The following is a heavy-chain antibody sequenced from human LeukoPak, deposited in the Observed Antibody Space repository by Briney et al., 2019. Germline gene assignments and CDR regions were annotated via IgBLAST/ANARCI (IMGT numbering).Heavy chain of an antibody. CDR2: LYYGGST. CDR3: ARGAFLDY. CDR1: GDSISSHNFY. V-gene: IGHV4-39*07. J-gene: IGHJ4*02. Sequence: SETLSLTCTVSGDSISSHNFYWGWVRQPPGKGLEWIGSLYYGGSTYFNPSLKSRVTISVDTSKNQFSLELTSVSAADTAVYFCARGAFLDYWGQGTLVTVSP. D-gene: IGHD2/OR15-2a*01.